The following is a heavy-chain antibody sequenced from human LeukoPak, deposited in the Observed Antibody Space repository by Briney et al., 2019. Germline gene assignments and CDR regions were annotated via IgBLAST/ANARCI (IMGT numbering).Heavy chain of an antibody. CDR2: IYYSGST. V-gene: IGHV4-59*01. J-gene: IGHJ4*02. CDR3: ARGVVVAALDY. D-gene: IGHD2-15*01. Sequence: SETLSLTCTVSGGSISSYYWSWIRQPPGKGLEWIGYIYYSGSTNYNPSLKSRVTISVDTSKNQFSLKLSSVTAADTAVYHCARGVVVAALDYWGQGTLVTVSS. CDR1: GGSISSYY.